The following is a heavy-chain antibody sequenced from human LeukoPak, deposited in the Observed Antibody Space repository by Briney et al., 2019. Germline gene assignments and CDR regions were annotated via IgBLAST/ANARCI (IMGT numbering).Heavy chain of an antibody. CDR3: ARADNFGVSYYDSSGYSPKRGGYDY. J-gene: IGHJ4*02. D-gene: IGHD3-22*01. V-gene: IGHV1-2*02. Sequence: ASVKVSCKASGYTFTGYYMHWVRQAPGQGLEWMGWINPNSGGTNYAQKFQGRVTITTDESTSTAYMELSSLRSEDTAVYYCARADNFGVSYYDSSGYSPKRGGYDYWGQGTLVTVSS. CDR1: GYTFTGYY. CDR2: INPNSGGT.